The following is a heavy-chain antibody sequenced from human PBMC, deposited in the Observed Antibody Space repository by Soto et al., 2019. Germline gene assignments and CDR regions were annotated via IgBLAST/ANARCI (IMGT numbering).Heavy chain of an antibody. CDR2: VYYTGIA. CDR3: ARLGGYYXALDH. D-gene: IGHD3-16*01. Sequence: PSETLSLTCAVSGGCLTSYYWSWFRQPPGKGLEWIGFVYYTGIARYNPSLKSRVTISVDTSKNQFSLKLTSVTAADTAVYYCARLGGYYXALDHWSQGTLVTVS. CDR1: GGCLTSYY. V-gene: IGHV4-59*08. J-gene: IGHJ4*02.